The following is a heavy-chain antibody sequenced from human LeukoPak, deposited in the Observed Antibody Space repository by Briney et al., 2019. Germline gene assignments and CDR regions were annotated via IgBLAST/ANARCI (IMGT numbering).Heavy chain of an antibody. J-gene: IGHJ4*02. CDR3: ARVDTAMDPFDY. D-gene: IGHD5-18*01. Sequence: ASVKVSCKASGYTSTSYGISWVRQAPGQGLEWMGWISAYNGNTNYAQKLQGRVTMTTDTSTSTAYMELRSLRSDDTAVYYCARVDTAMDPFDYWGQGTLVTVTS. CDR1: GYTSTSYG. V-gene: IGHV1-18*01. CDR2: ISAYNGNT.